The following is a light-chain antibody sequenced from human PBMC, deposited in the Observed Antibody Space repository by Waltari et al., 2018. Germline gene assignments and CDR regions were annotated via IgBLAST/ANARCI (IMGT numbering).Light chain of an antibody. CDR3: QQSNIMGT. CDR1: QSISIY. V-gene: IGKV1-39*01. Sequence: DIQMTQSPSSLSASVGTTVTIVCRASQSISIYLNWYQQKPGKPPKLLIFSASSLQSGVPSRFSGSGSGTEFTLTITSLQPEDFATYFCQQSNIMGTFGPGTTVDIK. J-gene: IGKJ3*01. CDR2: SAS.